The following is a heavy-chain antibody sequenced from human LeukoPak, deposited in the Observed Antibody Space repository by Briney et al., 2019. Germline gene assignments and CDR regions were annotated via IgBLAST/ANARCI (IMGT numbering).Heavy chain of an antibody. Sequence: GGSLRLSCAASGFTFNIYEMNWVRQAPGKGPEWISYISSSGRSIYYADSVKGRFTISRDNAKNSLYLQMNSLRAEDTAVYYCARDPYYYDSSGPMRAFDIWGQGTMVTVSS. V-gene: IGHV3-48*03. CDR3: ARDPYYYDSSGPMRAFDI. J-gene: IGHJ3*02. CDR1: GFTFNIYE. CDR2: ISSSGRSI. D-gene: IGHD3-22*01.